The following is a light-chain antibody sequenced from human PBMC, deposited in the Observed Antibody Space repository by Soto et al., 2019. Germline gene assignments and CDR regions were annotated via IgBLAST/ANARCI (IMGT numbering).Light chain of an antibody. Sequence: ETVLTQSPATLSFSPGEGATLSCRASQSVSSFLAWYQQKPGQAPRLLIYDASNRATGIPARFSGSGSGTDFTLTISSLEPEDFAVYYCQQHTNWPLTFGGGTKV. V-gene: IGKV3-11*01. J-gene: IGKJ4*01. CDR1: QSVSSF. CDR3: QQHTNWPLT. CDR2: DAS.